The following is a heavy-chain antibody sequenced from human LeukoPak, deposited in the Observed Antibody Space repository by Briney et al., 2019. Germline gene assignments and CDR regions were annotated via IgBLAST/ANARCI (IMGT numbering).Heavy chain of an antibody. CDR1: GYTLTELS. V-gene: IGHV1-24*01. CDR2: FDPEDGER. Sequence: ASVKVSFTVSGYTLTELSMHWVRQAPGKGLEWMGGFDPEDGERIYAQKLQGRVTMTEDTSTDTAYMELSSLRSEDTAVYYCATLGDGAQWELRDYFDYWGQGTLVTVSS. CDR3: ATLGDGAQWELRDYFDY. D-gene: IGHD1-26*01. J-gene: IGHJ4*02.